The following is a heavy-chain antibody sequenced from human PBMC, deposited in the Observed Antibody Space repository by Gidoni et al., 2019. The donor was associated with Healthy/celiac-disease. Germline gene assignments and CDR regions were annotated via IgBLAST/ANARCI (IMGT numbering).Heavy chain of an antibody. CDR2: IYHSGST. CDR1: GGSISSSNW. V-gene: IGHV4-4*02. CDR3: ARVRIVVVPAAMGGDYYYGMDV. J-gene: IGHJ6*02. Sequence: QVQLQESGPGLVKPSGTLSLTCAVSGGSISSSNWWRWVRQPPGKGLAWIGEIYHSGSTNYNPSLKSRVTISVDKSKNQFSLKLSSVTAADTAVYYCARVRIVVVPAAMGGDYYYGMDVWGQGTTVTVSS. D-gene: IGHD2-2*01.